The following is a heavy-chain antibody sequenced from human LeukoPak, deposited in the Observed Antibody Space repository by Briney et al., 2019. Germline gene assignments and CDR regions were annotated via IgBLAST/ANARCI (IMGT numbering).Heavy chain of an antibody. V-gene: IGHV3-23*01. Sequence: GGSLRLSSAASGFTFSSYAMSWVRQAPGKGLEWVSAISGSGGSTYYADSVKGRFTISRDNSKNTLYLQMNSLRAEDTAVYYCAKAAYYYGSGSPDYWGQGTLVTVPS. J-gene: IGHJ4*02. CDR2: ISGSGGST. D-gene: IGHD3-10*01. CDR1: GFTFSSYA. CDR3: AKAAYYYGSGSPDY.